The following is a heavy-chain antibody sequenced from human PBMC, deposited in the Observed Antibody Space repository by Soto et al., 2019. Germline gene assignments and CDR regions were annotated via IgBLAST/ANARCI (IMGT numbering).Heavy chain of an antibody. CDR3: AKDWGAVVTAVGYFHH. Sequence: HPGGSLRLSCAASGFTFSNYGMHWVRQAPGKGLEWVALISYDGSNKYYADSVKGRFTISRDNSKNTLFLQMNSLGAEDTAVYYSAKDWGAVVTAVGYFHHWGQGT. CDR2: ISYDGSNK. CDR1: GFTFSNYG. J-gene: IGHJ1*01. V-gene: IGHV3-30*18. D-gene: IGHD2-21*02.